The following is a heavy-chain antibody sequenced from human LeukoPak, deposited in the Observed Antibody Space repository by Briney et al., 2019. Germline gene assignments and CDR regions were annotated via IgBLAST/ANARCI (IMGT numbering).Heavy chain of an antibody. J-gene: IGHJ5*02. CDR3: ARDFQGYCSGGSCYSGVWFDP. CDR1: GGSINNYY. Sequence: SETLSLTCTVSGGSINNYYWSWIRQPPGKGLEWIGYIYYSGSTNYNPSLKSRVTISVDTSKNQFSLKLSSVTAADTAVYYCARDFQGYCSGGSCYSGVWFDPWGQGTLVTVSS. V-gene: IGHV4-59*01. D-gene: IGHD2-15*01. CDR2: IYYSGST.